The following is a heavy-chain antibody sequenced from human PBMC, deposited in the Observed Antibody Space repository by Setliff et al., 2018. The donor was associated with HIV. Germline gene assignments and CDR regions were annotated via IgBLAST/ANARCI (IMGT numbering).Heavy chain of an antibody. V-gene: IGHV1-3*01. J-gene: IGHJ3*02. CDR2: IKPASGDT. D-gene: IGHD4-17*01. CDR3: ARGVYGDAAFDI. Sequence: GASVKVSCKASGYSFPNYAIHWVRLAPGQRLEWMGWIKPASGDTQYSQKFQGRVTITRDTSASTAYMELSSLRSEDTAVYYCARGVYGDAAFDIWGQGTMVTVSS. CDR1: GYSFPNYA.